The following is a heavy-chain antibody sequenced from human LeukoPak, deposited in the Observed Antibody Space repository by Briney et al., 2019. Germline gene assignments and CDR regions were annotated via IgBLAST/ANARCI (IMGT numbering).Heavy chain of an antibody. CDR3: ARGGASSGYYSYYGMDV. CDR1: GDSISSYY. Sequence: SETLSLTCTVSGDSISSYYWSWIRQPPGKGLEWIGYISYSGTTNYNLSLKSRVTISADTSKNQFSLKLRSVTAADTAMYFCARGGASSGYYSYYGMDVWGQGTTVTVSS. J-gene: IGHJ6*02. V-gene: IGHV4-59*01. CDR2: ISYSGTT. D-gene: IGHD3-22*01.